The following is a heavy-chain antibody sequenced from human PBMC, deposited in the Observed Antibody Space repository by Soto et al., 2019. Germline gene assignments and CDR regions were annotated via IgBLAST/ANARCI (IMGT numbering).Heavy chain of an antibody. J-gene: IGHJ4*02. Sequence: SEPLSLPSTVSGGSISGSHYHWVWIIHPPGKGLEWIGSIHYSGRVFYKSSLLGQVTISVDTSKNQFSLDLNSVTATDTAVYYCALTPPIEVAGPDFWGQGTLVTVSS. D-gene: IGHD6-19*01. CDR2: IHYSGRV. CDR1: GGSISGSHYH. CDR3: ALTPPIEVAGPDF. V-gene: IGHV4-39*01.